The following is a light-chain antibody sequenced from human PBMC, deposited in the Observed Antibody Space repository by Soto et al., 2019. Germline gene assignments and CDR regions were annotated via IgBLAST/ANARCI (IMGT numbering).Light chain of an antibody. CDR1: QGISSY. CDR3: QQLNSYPNT. V-gene: IGKV1-9*01. J-gene: IGKJ1*01. Sequence: DIQLTQSPSFLSASVGDRVTITCRASQGISSYLAWCQQKPGKAPKLLIYAASTLQSGVPSRFSGSGSGTEFTLTISSLQPEDFATYYCQQLNSYPNTFGQGTKVEIK. CDR2: AAS.